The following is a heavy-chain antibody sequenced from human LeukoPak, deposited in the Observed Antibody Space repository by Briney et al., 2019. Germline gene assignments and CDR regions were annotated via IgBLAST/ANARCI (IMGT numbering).Heavy chain of an antibody. CDR2: IYYSGST. Sequence: SETLSLTCTVSGGSISSSSYYWGWIRQPPGKGLEWIGSIYYSGSTYYNPSLKSRVTISVDTSKNQFSLKLSSVTAADTAVYYCPRDIIDAFDIWGQGTMVTVSS. CDR3: PRDIIDAFDI. CDR1: GGSISSSSYY. V-gene: IGHV4-39*07. J-gene: IGHJ3*02.